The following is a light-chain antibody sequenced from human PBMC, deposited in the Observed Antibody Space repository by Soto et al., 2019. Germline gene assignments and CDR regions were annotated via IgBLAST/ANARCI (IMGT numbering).Light chain of an antibody. J-gene: IGKJ4*01. Sequence: IVMTQSPPSLPVTPGEPAAMSCRSSQIRLQSNGYNHLYWYLQKPGQSPHVLLDLGSKRACVVSDRFRGSASATDFTLKISRVEAADVGVYYCMQSLPTPPFCGRTKVAIK. CDR3: MQSLPTPP. CDR2: LGS. V-gene: IGKV2-28*01. CDR1: QIRLQSNGYNH.